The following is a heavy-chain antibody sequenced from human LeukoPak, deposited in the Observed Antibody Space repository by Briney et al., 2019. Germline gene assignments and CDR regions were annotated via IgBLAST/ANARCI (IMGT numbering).Heavy chain of an antibody. Sequence: ASVKVSCKASGYTFIIYAMHWVRQAPGQRIQWMGWINAANGKTRYSQEFQGRVTFTRDTSANTVYMELSSLRSEDTAVYYCARVFTPINGHGSGSYSFLGSLDPWGQGTLVTVSS. V-gene: IGHV1-3*03. CDR1: GYTFIIYA. CDR3: ARVFTPINGHGSGSYSFLGSLDP. D-gene: IGHD3-10*01. CDR2: INAANGKT. J-gene: IGHJ5*02.